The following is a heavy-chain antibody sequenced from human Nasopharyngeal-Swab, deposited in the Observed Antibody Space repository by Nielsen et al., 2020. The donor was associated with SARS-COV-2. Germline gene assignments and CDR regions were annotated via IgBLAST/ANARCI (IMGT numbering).Heavy chain of an antibody. CDR3: ARVRRDGYNLHFDY. CDR2: ISSSSSTI. V-gene: IGHV3-48*04. D-gene: IGHD5-24*01. Sequence: VRQAPGKGLEWVSYISSSSSTIYYADSVKGRFTISRDNAKNSLYPQMNSLRAEDTAVYYCARVRRDGYNLHFDYWGQGTLVTVSS. J-gene: IGHJ4*02.